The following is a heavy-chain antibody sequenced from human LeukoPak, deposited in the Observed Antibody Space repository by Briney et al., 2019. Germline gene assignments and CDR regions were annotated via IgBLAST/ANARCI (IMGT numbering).Heavy chain of an antibody. CDR1: GFTFSSYG. J-gene: IGHJ4*02. Sequence: PGGSLRLSCAASGFTFSSYGMSWVRQAPGKGLEWVSAISGNDGSAYYADSVKGRFTISRDKSKNTLFLQMNSLRADDTAVYYCAKDKQQLPYNFDYWGQGTLVTVSS. D-gene: IGHD6-13*01. V-gene: IGHV3-23*01. CDR2: ISGNDGSA. CDR3: AKDKQQLPYNFDY.